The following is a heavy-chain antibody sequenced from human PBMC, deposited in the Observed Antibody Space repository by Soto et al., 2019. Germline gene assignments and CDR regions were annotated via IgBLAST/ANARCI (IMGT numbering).Heavy chain of an antibody. D-gene: IGHD3-10*01. CDR3: ALHPGGGVYYYYYGMDV. CDR1: GGTFSSYA. V-gene: IGHV1-18*01. J-gene: IGHJ6*02. Sequence: ASVKVSCKASGGTFSSYAISWVRQAPGQGLEWMGWMNPNSGNTGYAQKLQGRVTMTTDTSTSTAYMELRSLRSNDTAVYYCALHPGGGVYYYYYGMDVWGQGTTVTVS. CDR2: MNPNSGNT.